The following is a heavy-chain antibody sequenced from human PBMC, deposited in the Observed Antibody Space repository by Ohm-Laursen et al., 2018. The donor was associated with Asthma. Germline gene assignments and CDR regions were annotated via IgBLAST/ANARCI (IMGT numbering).Heavy chain of an antibody. CDR3: AKDSSEVVAADEY. V-gene: IGHV3-30*02. D-gene: IGHD2-15*01. CDR1: GFTFNSYG. Sequence: SLRLSCAASGFTFNSYGMHWVRQAPGKGLEWVAFIGNDEVNRGYADSVKGRFTISRDNSKNTLSLQMNSLRAEDTAVYYCAKDSSEVVAADEYWGQGTLVTVSS. J-gene: IGHJ4*02. CDR2: IGNDEVNR.